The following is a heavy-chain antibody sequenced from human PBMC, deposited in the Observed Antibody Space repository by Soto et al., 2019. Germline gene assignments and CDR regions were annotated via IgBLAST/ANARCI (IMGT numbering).Heavy chain of an antibody. D-gene: IGHD1-20*01. CDR2: INHSGST. V-gene: IGHV4-34*01. CDR1: GGSFSGYY. J-gene: IGHJ3*02. Sequence: SETLSLTCAVYGGSFSGYYWSWIRQPPGKGLEWIGEINHSGSTNYNPSLKSRVTISVDTSKNQFSLKLSSVTAADTAVYYCARVNWRSAFDIWGQGTMVTVSS. CDR3: ARVNWRSAFDI.